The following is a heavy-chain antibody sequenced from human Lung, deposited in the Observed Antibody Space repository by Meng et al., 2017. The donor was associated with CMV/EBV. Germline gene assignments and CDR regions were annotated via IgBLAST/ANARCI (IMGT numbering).Heavy chain of an antibody. J-gene: IGHJ4*02. CDR2: ISTSNGDT. CDR3: ARVLPEAGTSDY. V-gene: IGHV1-18*01. D-gene: IGHD6-19*01. Sequence: ASVKVSCKPSGYTFTSFGISWVRQAPGQGLEWVGWISTSNGDTNYAQKLQGRVTLTTDTSTSTAYMEMRNLGSDDTALYYCARVLPEAGTSDYWGQGPLVTVSS. CDR1: GYTFTSFG.